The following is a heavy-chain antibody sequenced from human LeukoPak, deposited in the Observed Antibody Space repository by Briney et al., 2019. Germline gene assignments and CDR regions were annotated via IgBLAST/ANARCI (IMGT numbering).Heavy chain of an antibody. J-gene: IGHJ4*02. Sequence: GGSLRLSCAAPGFMFHDYAIHWVRQAPGKGLEWVSLISGDGGSTFYADSVKGRFTISRDNSKNSLYLQMNSPRSDDTALYYCARESESSGWYDYWGQGTLVTVSS. CDR2: ISGDGGST. CDR3: ARESESSGWYDY. V-gene: IGHV3-43*02. CDR1: GFMFHDYA. D-gene: IGHD6-19*01.